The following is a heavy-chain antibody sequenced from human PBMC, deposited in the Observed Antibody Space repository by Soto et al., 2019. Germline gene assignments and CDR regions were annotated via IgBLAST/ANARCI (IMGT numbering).Heavy chain of an antibody. Sequence: GGSLRLSCAASGFTFSNYAISWVRQAPGKGLEWVAVISYDGSNKYYADSVKGRFTISRDNSKNTLYLQMNSLRAEDTAVYYCARVKRYYYDSSGPPLDYWGQGTLVTVSS. J-gene: IGHJ4*02. CDR1: GFTFSNYA. D-gene: IGHD3-22*01. CDR2: ISYDGSNK. CDR3: ARVKRYYYDSSGPPLDY. V-gene: IGHV3-30-3*01.